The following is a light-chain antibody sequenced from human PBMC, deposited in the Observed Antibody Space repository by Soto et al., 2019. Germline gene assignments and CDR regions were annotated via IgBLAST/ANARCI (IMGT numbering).Light chain of an antibody. CDR3: SSYAGSNNLV. CDR2: DVS. CDR1: SSDVGGYNY. V-gene: IGLV2-8*01. J-gene: IGLJ2*01. Sequence: QSVLTQPPSASGSPGQSVTISCTGTSSDVGGYNYVSWYQQHPGKAPKLMIYDVSKRPSGVPDRFSGSKSGNTASLTVSGLQAEDEAAYYCSSYAGSNNLVFGGGTKLTVL.